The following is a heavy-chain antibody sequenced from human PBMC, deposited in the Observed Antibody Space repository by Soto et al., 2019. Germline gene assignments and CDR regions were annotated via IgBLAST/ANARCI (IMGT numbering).Heavy chain of an antibody. CDR2: ISSNSAYI. Sequence: GGSLRLSCAASGFTFRSFTMNWVRQAPGKGLEWVPTISSNSAYIYYTDALRGRFTISRDNAKNSLHLQMNSLRAEDTAVYYCTRDASRESSARGWFDPWGPG. CDR3: TRDASRESSARGWFDP. CDR1: GFTFRSFT. V-gene: IGHV3-21*01. D-gene: IGHD6-25*01. J-gene: IGHJ5*02.